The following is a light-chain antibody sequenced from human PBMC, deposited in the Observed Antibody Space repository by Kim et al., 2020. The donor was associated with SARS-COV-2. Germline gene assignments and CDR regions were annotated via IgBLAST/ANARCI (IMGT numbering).Light chain of an antibody. V-gene: IGKV3-20*01. CDR3: QQYNGSPRT. Sequence: SPGERATLSCRASQSVGDDDLAWYQQKPGQAPRLLMYAANIRATGIPDRFRGSGSGADFTLTISGLQPEDFAVYFCQQYNGSPRTFGPGTKVDIK. J-gene: IGKJ1*01. CDR1: QSVGDDD. CDR2: AAN.